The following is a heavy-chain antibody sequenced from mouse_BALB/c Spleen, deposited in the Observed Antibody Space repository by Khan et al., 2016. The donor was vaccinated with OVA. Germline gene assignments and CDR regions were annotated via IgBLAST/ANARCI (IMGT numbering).Heavy chain of an antibody. J-gene: IGHJ4*01. CDR1: GFTLSRYA. CDR3: ARSDGYYRRDAMDY. D-gene: IGHD2-3*01. V-gene: IGHV5-9-3*01. CDR2: ISSGGTYT. Sequence: EVQLVESGGGLVKPGGSLKVSCAVSGFTLSRYAMSWVRQTPEKRLEWVATISSGGTYTYYPDSVKGRFTISRDNAENTLYLQMSSLRSEDTAMYYCARSDGYYRRDAMDYWGQGTSGTVSS.